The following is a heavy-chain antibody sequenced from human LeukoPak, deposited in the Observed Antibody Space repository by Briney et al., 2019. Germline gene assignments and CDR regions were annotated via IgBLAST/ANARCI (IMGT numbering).Heavy chain of an antibody. CDR1: GYTFTGYY. D-gene: IGHD1-26*01. CDR3: ARAWRISGSYSGFAY. CDR2: INPNSGGT. J-gene: IGHJ4*02. Sequence: ASVKVSCKASGYTFTGYYMHWVRQAPGQGLEWMGRINPNSGGTNYAQKFQGRATMTRDTSISTAYMELSRLRSDDTAVYYCARAWRISGSYSGFAYWGQGTLVTVSS. V-gene: IGHV1-2*06.